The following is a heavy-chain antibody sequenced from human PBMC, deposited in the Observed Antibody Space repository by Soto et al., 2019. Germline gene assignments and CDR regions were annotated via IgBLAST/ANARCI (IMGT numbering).Heavy chain of an antibody. J-gene: IGHJ5*02. V-gene: IGHV4-39*01. CDR1: GGSISSSSYY. CDR2: IYYSGST. CDR3: ARRSRFLEWLLPNWFDP. Sequence: PSETLSLTCTVSGGSISSSSYYWGWIRQPPGKGLEWIGSIYYSGSTYYNPSLKSRVTISVDTSKNQFSLKLSSVTAADTAVYYCARRSRFLEWLLPNWFDPWGQGTLVTVS. D-gene: IGHD3-3*01.